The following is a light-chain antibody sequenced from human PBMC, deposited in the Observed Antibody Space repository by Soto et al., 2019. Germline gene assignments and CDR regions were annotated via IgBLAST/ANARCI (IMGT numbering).Light chain of an antibody. CDR1: SSDVGAYHY. CDR3: SSYAGNNNYV. J-gene: IGLJ1*01. Sequence: QSALTQPPSASGSRGQSVTISCTGTSSDVGAYHYVSWYQHHPGKAPEVLIYDVNRRPSGVPNRFSGSKSGNTASLTVSGLQAEDEADYYCSSYAGNNNYVFGTGTKLTVL. V-gene: IGLV2-8*01. CDR2: DVN.